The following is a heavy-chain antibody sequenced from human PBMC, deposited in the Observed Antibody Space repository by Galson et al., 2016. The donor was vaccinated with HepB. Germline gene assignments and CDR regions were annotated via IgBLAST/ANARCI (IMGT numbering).Heavy chain of an antibody. J-gene: IGHJ4*02. CDR2: IIPIFGTA. CDR1: GGTFSRYA. Sequence: SVKVSCKASGGTFSRYAISWVRQAPGQGLEWMGGIIPIFGTANYAQKFQGRVTITADESTNTVYIKLSSLRSEDTAVYYCARERGWEVHLYYSNSWGQGTLVTVSS. CDR3: ARERGWEVHLYYSNS. D-gene: IGHD1-26*01. V-gene: IGHV1-69*13.